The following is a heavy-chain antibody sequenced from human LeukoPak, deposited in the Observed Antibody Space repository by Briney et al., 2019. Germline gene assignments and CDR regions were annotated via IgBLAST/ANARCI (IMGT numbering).Heavy chain of an antibody. D-gene: IGHD6-19*01. J-gene: IGHJ4*02. CDR1: GFTFSSYE. V-gene: IGHV3-48*03. Sequence: PGGSLRLSCAASGFTFSSYEMNWVRQAPGKGLEWVSYISSSGSTIYYADSVKGRFTISRDNSKNTLYLQMNSLRAEDTAVYYCAKDIDSSGCIDYWGQGTLVTVSS. CDR2: ISSSGSTI. CDR3: AKDIDSSGCIDY.